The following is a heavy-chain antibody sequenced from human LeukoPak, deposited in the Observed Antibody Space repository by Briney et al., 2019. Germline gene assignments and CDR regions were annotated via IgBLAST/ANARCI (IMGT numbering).Heavy chain of an antibody. D-gene: IGHD1-1*01. CDR3: ARDEGGTRLD. J-gene: IGHJ4*02. Sequence: GGSLRLSCAASGFTISSYEMDWVRQAPGKGLEWVSHISISGEAKTYAESVKGRFTISRDNAKNSLYLQMNSLRAEDTAVYYCARDEGGTRLDWGQGTLVTVSS. V-gene: IGHV3-48*03. CDR1: GFTISSYE. CDR2: ISISGEAK.